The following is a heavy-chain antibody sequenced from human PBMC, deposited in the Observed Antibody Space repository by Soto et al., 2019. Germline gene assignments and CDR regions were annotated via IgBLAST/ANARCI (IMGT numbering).Heavy chain of an antibody. J-gene: IGHJ6*02. CDR3: ARANSTYYDFWSGYPNYYYGMDV. CDR1: GGTFSSYA. V-gene: IGHV1-69*01. Sequence: QVQLVQSGAEVKNPGSSVKVSCKASGGTFSSYAISWVRQAPGQGLEWMGGIIPIFGTANYAQKFQGRVTITADESTSTDYMELSSLRSEDTAVYYCARANSTYYDFWSGYPNYYYGMDVWGQGTTVTVSS. D-gene: IGHD3-3*01. CDR2: IIPIFGTA.